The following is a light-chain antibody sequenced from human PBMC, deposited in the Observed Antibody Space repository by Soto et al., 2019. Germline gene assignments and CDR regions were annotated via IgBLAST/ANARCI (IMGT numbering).Light chain of an antibody. V-gene: IGLV1-40*01. Sequence: QTVVTQPPSVSGAPGQRVTISCSGSSSNLGAGYDVQWYQQFPGTAPKLLIYANSARPSGVPDRFSGSKSGTSASLAITGLQTGDEADYYCGTWDSSLSAGVFGGGTQLTVL. CDR1: SSNLGAGYD. J-gene: IGLJ2*01. CDR2: ANS. CDR3: GTWDSSLSAGV.